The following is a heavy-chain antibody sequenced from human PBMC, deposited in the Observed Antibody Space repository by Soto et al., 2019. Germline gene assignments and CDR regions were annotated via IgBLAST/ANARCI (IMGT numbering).Heavy chain of an antibody. CDR3: AIDVPAGGLWFWELYAFDI. CDR1: GYTFTGYY. Sequence: ASVKVSCKASGYTFTGYYMHWVRQAPGQGLEWMGWINPNSGGTNYAQKFQGRVTMTRDTYISTAYMELSRLRSDDTAVYYCAIDVPAGGLWFWELYAFDIWGQATMVNVSS. CDR2: INPNSGGT. J-gene: IGHJ3*02. D-gene: IGHD3-10*01. V-gene: IGHV1-2*02.